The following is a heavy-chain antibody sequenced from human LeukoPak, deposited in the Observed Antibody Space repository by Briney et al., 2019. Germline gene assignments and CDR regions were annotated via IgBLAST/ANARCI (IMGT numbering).Heavy chain of an antibody. Sequence: GASLRLSCAASGFTFSSYAMSWVRQAPGKGLEWVSAISGSGGSTYYADSVKGRFTISRDNPKNTLYLQMNSLRAEDTAVYYCAKDLRNKYQPTLWGQGTLVTVSS. J-gene: IGHJ4*02. D-gene: IGHD2-2*01. CDR1: GFTFSSYA. CDR2: ISGSGGST. V-gene: IGHV3-23*01. CDR3: AKDLRNKYQPTL.